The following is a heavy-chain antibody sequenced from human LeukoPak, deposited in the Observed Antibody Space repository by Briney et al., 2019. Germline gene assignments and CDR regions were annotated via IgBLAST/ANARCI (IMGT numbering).Heavy chain of an antibody. CDR3: ARGPGIAVAGVFDY. CDR2: ISGHNGHT. V-gene: IGHV1-18*04. Sequence: ASVKVSCKASGYTFTSYGINWVRQAPGQGLGWMGWISGHNGHTNYVQKMQGRVTMTTDTSTNTAYMELRNLTPDDTAVYYCARGPGIAVAGVFDYWGQGSLVTVSS. CDR1: GYTFTSYG. D-gene: IGHD6-19*01. J-gene: IGHJ4*02.